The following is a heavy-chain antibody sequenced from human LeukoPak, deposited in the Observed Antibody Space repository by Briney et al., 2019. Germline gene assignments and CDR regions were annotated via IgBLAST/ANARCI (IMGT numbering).Heavy chain of an antibody. CDR2: MNPNSGNT. CDR3: ARDVGEYCSSINCHASDY. J-gene: IGHJ4*02. D-gene: IGHD2-2*01. Sequence: ASVKVSCKASGYTFTSYDINWVRQATGQGLEWMGWMNPNSGNTGYAQKFQGRVTITRNTSISTAYMELSSLRSDDTAVYYCARDVGEYCSSINCHASDYWGQGTLVTVSS. CDR1: GYTFTSYD. V-gene: IGHV1-8*03.